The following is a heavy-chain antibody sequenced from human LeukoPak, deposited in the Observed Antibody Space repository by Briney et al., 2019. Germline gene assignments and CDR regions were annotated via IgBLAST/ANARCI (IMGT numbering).Heavy chain of an antibody. V-gene: IGHV3-23*01. CDR3: AKGNYYYDSSVLDY. CDR2: ISGSGGST. J-gene: IGHJ4*02. CDR1: GFTFSSYA. D-gene: IGHD3-22*01. Sequence: PGGSLRLSCAASGFTFSSYAMSWVRQAPGKGLEWVSAISGSGGSTYYADSVKGRFTSSRDNSKNTLYLQMNSLRAEDTAVYYCAKGNYYYDSSVLDYWGQGTLVTVSS.